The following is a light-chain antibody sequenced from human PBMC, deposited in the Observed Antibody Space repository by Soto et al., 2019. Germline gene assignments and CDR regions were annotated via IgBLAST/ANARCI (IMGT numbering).Light chain of an antibody. CDR1: SSNIGNNY. CDR3: GTWDSSLSPVV. J-gene: IGLJ2*01. Sequence: QSVLTQPPSVSAAPGQRVTISCSGSSSNIGNNYVSWYQQLPRTAPKLLIYDNDKRPSGIPDRVSGSKSGTSATLGITGLETGDEADYYCGTWDSSLSPVVFGGGTKLTVL. CDR2: DND. V-gene: IGLV1-51*01.